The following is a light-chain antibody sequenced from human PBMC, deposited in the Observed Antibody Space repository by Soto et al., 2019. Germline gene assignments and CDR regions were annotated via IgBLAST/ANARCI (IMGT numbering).Light chain of an antibody. J-gene: IGKJ1*01. Sequence: PGERVTLSCRASQSVSSSYLTWYQQKPGQAPRLLIYGASTRATSIPDRFSGSGSGTDFTLTISRLEPEDFAVYYCQQYNNWPPWTFGQGTKV. CDR1: QSVSSSY. V-gene: IGKV3-20*01. CDR3: QQYNNWPPWT. CDR2: GAS.